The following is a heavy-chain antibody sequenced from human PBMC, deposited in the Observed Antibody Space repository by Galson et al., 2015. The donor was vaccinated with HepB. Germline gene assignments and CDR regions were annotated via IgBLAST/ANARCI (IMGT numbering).Heavy chain of an antibody. V-gene: IGHV6-1*01. CDR2: TYYRSKWYN. J-gene: IGHJ3*02. Sequence: CAISGDSVSSNSAAWNWIRQSPSRGLEWLGRTYYRSKWYNDYAVSAKSRITINPDTSKNQFSLQLNSVTPEDTAVYYCAREGILWWKARAFDIWGQGTMVTVSS. D-gene: IGHD2-21*01. CDR3: AREGILWWKARAFDI. CDR1: GDSVSSNSAA.